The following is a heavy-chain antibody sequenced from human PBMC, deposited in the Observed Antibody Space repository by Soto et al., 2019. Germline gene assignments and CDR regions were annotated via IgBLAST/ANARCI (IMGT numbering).Heavy chain of an antibody. D-gene: IGHD3-9*01. Sequence: GASVKVSCKVSGYTLTELSIHWVRQAPGKGLEWMGGFDPEDGETIYAQKFQGRVTMTEDTSTDTAYMELSSLRSEDTAVYYCATGDILTGYLKYWGQGTLVTVSS. CDR1: GYTLTELS. J-gene: IGHJ4*02. CDR3: ATGDILTGYLKY. CDR2: FDPEDGET. V-gene: IGHV1-24*01.